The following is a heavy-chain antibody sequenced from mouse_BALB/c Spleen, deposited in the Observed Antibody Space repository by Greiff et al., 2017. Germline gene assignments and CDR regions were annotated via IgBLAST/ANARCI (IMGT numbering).Heavy chain of an antibody. CDR3: ARVGDAMDY. CDR1: GYAFSSYW. D-gene: IGHD3-1*01. Sequence: VQLVESGAELVRPGSSVKISCKASGYAFSSYWMNWVKQRPGQGLEWIGQIYPGDGDTNYNGKFKGKATLTADKSSSTAYMQLSSLTSEDSAVYFCARVGDAMDYWGQGTSVTVSS. J-gene: IGHJ4*01. V-gene: IGHV1-80*01. CDR2: IYPGDGDT.